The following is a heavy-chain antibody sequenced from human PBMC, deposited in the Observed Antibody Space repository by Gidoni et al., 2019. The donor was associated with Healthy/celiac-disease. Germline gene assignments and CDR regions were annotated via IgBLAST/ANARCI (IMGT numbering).Heavy chain of an antibody. CDR3: ARLASYYDCWSGYYQFDY. D-gene: IGHD3-3*01. V-gene: IGHV4-34*01. Sequence: QVQLQQWGAGLLKPSETLSLTCAVCGGSFRGYSWSWIRQPPGKGLEWIGEINHSGSTNYNPSLKMRVTISVDTSKNQFSLKLSSVTAADTAVYYCARLASYYDCWSGYYQFDYWGQGTLVTVSS. CDR2: INHSGST. CDR1: GGSFRGYS. J-gene: IGHJ4*02.